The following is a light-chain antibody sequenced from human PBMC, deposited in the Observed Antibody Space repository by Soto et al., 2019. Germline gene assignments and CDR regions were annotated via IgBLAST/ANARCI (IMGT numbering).Light chain of an antibody. CDR1: QSVSNSY. CDR3: KQYGSSPWT. CDR2: GVS. V-gene: IGKV3-20*01. Sequence: EIVLRQSPGTLSLSPGERATLSCRASQSVSNSYLAWYQQKPGQAPRLLIYGVSSRATGIPNRFSGSASGTEFTLTISRLEPEDFAVYYCKQYGSSPWTFGQGTKVEI. J-gene: IGKJ1*01.